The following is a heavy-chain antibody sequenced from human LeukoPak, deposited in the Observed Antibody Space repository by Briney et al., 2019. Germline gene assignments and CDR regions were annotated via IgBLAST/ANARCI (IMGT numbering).Heavy chain of an antibody. CDR2: IIPIFGTA. CDR3: ARSSSSWFNWFDP. V-gene: IGHV1-69*01. CDR1: GGTFSSYA. J-gene: IGHJ5*02. D-gene: IGHD6-13*01. Sequence: VKXSCKASGGTFSSYAISWVRQAPGQGLEWMGGIIPIFGTANYAQKFQGRVTITADESTSTAYMGLSSLRSEDTAVYYCARSSSSWFNWFDPWGQGTLVTVSS.